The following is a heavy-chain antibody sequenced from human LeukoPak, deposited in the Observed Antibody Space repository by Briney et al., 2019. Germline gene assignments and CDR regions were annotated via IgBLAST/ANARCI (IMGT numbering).Heavy chain of an antibody. CDR2: INSGSGST. V-gene: IGHV1-46*01. Sequence: ASVKVSCKASGYTFTNYYMHWVRQAPGQGPEWMAMINSGSGSTTFAQKFQGRVTMTRDTSTSTVYMELSSLRSEDTAVYYCARAYRYYYDSSGPYYYGMDVWGQGTTVTVSS. CDR1: GYTFTNYY. J-gene: IGHJ6*02. CDR3: ARAYRYYYDSSGPYYYGMDV. D-gene: IGHD3-22*01.